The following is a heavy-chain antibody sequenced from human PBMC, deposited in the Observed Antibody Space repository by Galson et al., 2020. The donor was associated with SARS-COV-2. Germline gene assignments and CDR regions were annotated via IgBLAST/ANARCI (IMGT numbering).Heavy chain of an antibody. J-gene: IGHJ4*02. Sequence: SLTISCAASGFTFSSYAMHWVRKAPGKGLEWVAVISYDGSNKYYVDSVKGRFTISRYNSKNTLYLHMNSLTAEDTAVDYCACPRGWYSSSDREFDEWGQVTLVTVSS. V-gene: IGHV3-30*01. CDR3: ACPRGWYSSSDREFDE. CDR2: ISYDGSNK. CDR1: GFTFSSYA. D-gene: IGHD6-6*01.